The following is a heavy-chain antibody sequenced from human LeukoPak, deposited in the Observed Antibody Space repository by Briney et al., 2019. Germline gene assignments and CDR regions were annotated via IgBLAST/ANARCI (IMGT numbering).Heavy chain of an antibody. J-gene: IGHJ6*03. D-gene: IGHD1-26*01. CDR1: GGSFSDYY. CDR2: IHPSGST. CDR3: ARDLVGATGDYYYYYMDV. Sequence: PSETLSLTCAVYGGSFSDYYLSWIRQPPGKGLEWIGEIHPSGSTSYNPSLKSRVTISLDTSKNQFSLKMTSVTAADTAVYYCARDLVGATGDYYYYYMDVWGKGTTVTVSS. V-gene: IGHV4-34*01.